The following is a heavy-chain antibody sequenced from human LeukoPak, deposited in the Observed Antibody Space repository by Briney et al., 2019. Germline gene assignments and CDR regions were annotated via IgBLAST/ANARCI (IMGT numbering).Heavy chain of an antibody. CDR2: INGSGDKT. CDR3: AKPARTDYADY. J-gene: IGHJ4*02. CDR1: GFTFTHYG. V-gene: IGHV3-23*01. D-gene: IGHD1-14*01. Sequence: PGGSLRLSCAASGFTFTHYGMNWVRQAPGKGLEWVSSINGSGDKTYYADSVKGRFTISRDNSKNTLYLQMNSLRAEDTAVYYCAKPARTDYADYWGQGTLVTVSS.